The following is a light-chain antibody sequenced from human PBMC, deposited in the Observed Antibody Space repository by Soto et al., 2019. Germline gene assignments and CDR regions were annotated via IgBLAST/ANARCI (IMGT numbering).Light chain of an antibody. V-gene: IGLV2-23*01. CDR3: CSYAGSITYV. J-gene: IGLJ1*01. CDR2: EGS. CDR1: SSDVGSYNL. Sequence: QSALTQPASVSGSPGQSITISCTGTSSDVGSYNLVSWYQQHPGKAPKLMIYEGSKRPSGVSNRFSGSKSGNTASLTISWLQSEDEADYYCCSYAGSITYVFATGTKVTVL.